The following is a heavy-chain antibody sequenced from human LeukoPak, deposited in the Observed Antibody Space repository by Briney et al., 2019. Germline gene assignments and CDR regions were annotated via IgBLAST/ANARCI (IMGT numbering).Heavy chain of an antibody. J-gene: IGHJ5*02. CDR2: INHSGST. CDR3: AREYLRLLWFGELLSFSEYNWFDP. V-gene: IGHV4-34*01. CDR1: GGSFSGYY. Sequence: SETLSLTCAVYGGSFSGYYWSWIRQPPGKGLEWIGEINHSGSTNYNPSLKSRVTISVDTSKNQFSLKLSSVTAADTAVYYCAREYLRLLWFGELLSFSEYNWFDPWGQGALVTVSS. D-gene: IGHD3-10*01.